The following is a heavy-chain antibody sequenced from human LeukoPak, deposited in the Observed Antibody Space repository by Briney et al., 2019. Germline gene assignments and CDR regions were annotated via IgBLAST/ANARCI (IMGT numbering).Heavy chain of an antibody. CDR1: GFTFSTYG. J-gene: IGHJ4*02. Sequence: GGSLRLSCAASGFTFSTYGMNWVRQAPGKGLEWVSSIGSSSSHIYYADSVKGRFTISRDNAKNSLYLQMNSLRAEDTAVYYCARAYCSSISCYYYFDYWGQGTLVTVSS. CDR3: ARAYCSSISCYYYFDY. D-gene: IGHD2-2*01. V-gene: IGHV3-21*01. CDR2: IGSSSSHI.